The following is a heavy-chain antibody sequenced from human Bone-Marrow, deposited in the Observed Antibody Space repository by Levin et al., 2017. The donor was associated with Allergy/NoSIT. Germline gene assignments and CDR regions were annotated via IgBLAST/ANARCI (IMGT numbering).Heavy chain of an antibody. CDR2: LKSDGNYT. CDR1: GFTFSRYW. CDR3: ARGPEVTWYGFDI. D-gene: IGHD2-21*02. V-gene: IGHV3-74*01. J-gene: IGHJ3*02. Sequence: GGSLRLSCAASGFTFSRYWMHWVRQAPGKGLVWVSRLKSDGNYTSYADSVKGRFTIFRDNAKNTLCLQMDNLRAEDTAVYYCARGPEVTWYGFDIWGQGTMVTVSS.